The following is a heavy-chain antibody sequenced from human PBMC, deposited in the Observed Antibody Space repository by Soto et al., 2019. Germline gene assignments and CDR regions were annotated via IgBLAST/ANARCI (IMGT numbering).Heavy chain of an antibody. Sequence: PSETLSLTCTVSGGSISSSSYYWGWIRQPPGKGLEWIGYIYYSGSTYYNPSLKSRVTISVDTSKNQFSLKLSSVTAADTAVYYCAREYSSSPGLDYWGQGTLVTVSS. CDR3: AREYSSSPGLDY. D-gene: IGHD6-6*01. CDR2: IYYSGST. V-gene: IGHV4-31*03. CDR1: GGSISSSSYY. J-gene: IGHJ4*02.